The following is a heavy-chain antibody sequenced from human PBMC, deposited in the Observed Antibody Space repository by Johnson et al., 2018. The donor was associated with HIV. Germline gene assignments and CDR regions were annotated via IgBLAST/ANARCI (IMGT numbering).Heavy chain of an antibody. Sequence: VQLVESGGGVVQPGRSLRLSCAASGFTFSTYGMHWVRQAPGKGLEWVAVMWYDGSNKYYADSVKGRFTISRDNSKNTLYLQMNSLRAEDTAVYYCARDRGFFSLRASGAFDIWGQGTMVTVSS. J-gene: IGHJ3*02. CDR2: MWYDGSNK. CDR1: GFTFSTYG. V-gene: IGHV3-33*01. CDR3: ARDRGFFSLRASGAFDI. D-gene: IGHD3-10*01.